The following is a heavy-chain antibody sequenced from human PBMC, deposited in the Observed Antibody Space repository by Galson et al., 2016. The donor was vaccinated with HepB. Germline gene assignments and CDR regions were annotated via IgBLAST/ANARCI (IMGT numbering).Heavy chain of an antibody. CDR1: GYTFTRYG. V-gene: IGHV1-18*01. J-gene: IGHJ6*02. CDR3: AGGLGYCSGGTCFFPYHYYGMDV. CDR2: ISAYNGNT. Sequence: SVKVSCKASGYTFTRYGINWVRQAPGQGLEWMGWISAYNGNTNYAQKFQDRVTLTTDTSTNTACMDLTSLRSDDTAVYYCAGGLGYCSGGTCFFPYHYYGMDVWSQGTTVTVSS. D-gene: IGHD2-15*01.